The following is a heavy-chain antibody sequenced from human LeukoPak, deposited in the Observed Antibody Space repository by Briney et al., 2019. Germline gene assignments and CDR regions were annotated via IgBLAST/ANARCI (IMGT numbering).Heavy chain of an antibody. V-gene: IGHV4-39*07. CDR3: ARISLYYDFWSGYVPILDY. J-gene: IGHJ4*02. CDR2: IYYSGST. CDR1: GGSISSSSYY. Sequence: SETLSLTCTVSGGSISSSSYYWGWIRQPPGKGLEWIGSIYYSGSTYYNPSLKSRVTISVDTSKNQFSLKLSSVPAADTSVYYCARISLYYDFWSGYVPILDYWGQGTLVTVSS. D-gene: IGHD3-3*01.